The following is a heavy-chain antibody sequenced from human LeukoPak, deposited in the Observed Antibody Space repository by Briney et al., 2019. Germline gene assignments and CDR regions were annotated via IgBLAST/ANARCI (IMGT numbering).Heavy chain of an antibody. CDR2: MSHSGST. CDR1: GYSLSSGHY. J-gene: IGHJ4*02. D-gene: IGHD6-13*01. V-gene: IGHV4-38-2*01. CDR3: ALHFPPRGISSWLDY. Sequence: SETLSLTCAVSGYSLSSGHYWGWIRQPPGKGLEWIGSMSHSGSTYYNPSLKSRVTISVDTSKNQFYLKLSSVTAADTAVYYCALHFPPRGISSWLDYWGQGPPVTVSS.